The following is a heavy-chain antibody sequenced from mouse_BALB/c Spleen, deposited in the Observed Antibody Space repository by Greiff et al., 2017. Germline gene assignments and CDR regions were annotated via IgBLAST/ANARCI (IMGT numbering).Heavy chain of an antibody. D-gene: IGHD1-1*01. CDR1: GFTFSSYA. CDR2: ISSGGST. CDR3: ARDYYASSYGDYYAMDY. Sequence: EVKLVESGGGLVKPGGSLKLSCAASGFTFSSYAMSWVRQTPEKRLEWVASISSGGSTYYPDSVKGRFTISRDNARNILYLQMSSLRAEDTAMYYCARDYYASSYGDYYAMDYWGQGTSVTVSA. V-gene: IGHV5-6-5*01. J-gene: IGHJ4*01.